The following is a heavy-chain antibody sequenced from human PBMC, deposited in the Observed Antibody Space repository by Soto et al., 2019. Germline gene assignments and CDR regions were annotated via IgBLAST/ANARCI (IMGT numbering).Heavy chain of an antibody. CDR3: ARSYEALSHDY. Sequence: EVQLVESGGGLVQPGGSLRLSCAASGFTFSSYWMHWVRQAPGKGLVWVSRINSDGSSINYADSVKGRFIISRDNAKNKLRLQMNSLRAEDTAVYYCARSYEALSHDYWGQGTLVTVSS. CDR2: INSDGSSI. J-gene: IGHJ4*02. CDR1: GFTFSSYW. D-gene: IGHD3-16*01. V-gene: IGHV3-74*01.